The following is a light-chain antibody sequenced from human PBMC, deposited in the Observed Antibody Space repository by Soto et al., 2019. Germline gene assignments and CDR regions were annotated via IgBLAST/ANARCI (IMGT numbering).Light chain of an antibody. V-gene: IGLV2-14*03. Sequence: QSALTQPASVSGSPGQSITISCTGTSRDVGPYDYVSWYLQYPDKAPQLLIYYVDHRPSGVSSRFSGSKSGNTASLTISGLQAEDEGDYYCCSYADGSIYFFGTGTKVTVL. CDR2: YVD. CDR3: CSYADGSIYF. J-gene: IGLJ1*01. CDR1: SRDVGPYDY.